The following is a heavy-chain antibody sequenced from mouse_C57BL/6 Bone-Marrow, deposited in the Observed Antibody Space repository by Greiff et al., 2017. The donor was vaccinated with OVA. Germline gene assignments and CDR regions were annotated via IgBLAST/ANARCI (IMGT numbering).Heavy chain of an antibody. CDR3: ARVYYYYSDY. CDR2: ISGGGGNT. J-gene: IGHJ2*01. D-gene: IGHD1-1*01. CDR1: GFTFSSYT. V-gene: IGHV5-9*01. Sequence: EVQLVESGGGLVKPGGSLKLSCAASGFTFSSYTMSWVRQTPEKRLEWVATISGGGGNTYYPDSVKGRFTISRDNAKNTLYLQMSSLRSEDTALYYCARVYYYYSDYWGQGTTLTVSS.